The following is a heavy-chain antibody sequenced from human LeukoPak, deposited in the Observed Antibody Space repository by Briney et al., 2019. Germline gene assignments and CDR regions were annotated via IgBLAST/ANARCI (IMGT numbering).Heavy chain of an antibody. D-gene: IGHD6-19*01. CDR1: GYTFTNYG. CDR2: ISAYNGNT. CDR3: ARDGGYSSGSSDY. Sequence: ASVKVSCKASGYTFTNYGISWVRQAPGQGLEWMGWISAYNGNTNYAQKFQGRATMTTDTSTTTAYMEVKGLRSDDTAVFYCARDGGYSSGSSDYWGQGTLVTVSS. J-gene: IGHJ4*02. V-gene: IGHV1-18*01.